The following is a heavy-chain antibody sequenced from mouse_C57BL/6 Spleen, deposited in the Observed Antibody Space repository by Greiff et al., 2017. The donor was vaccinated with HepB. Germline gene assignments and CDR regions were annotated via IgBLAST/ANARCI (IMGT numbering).Heavy chain of an antibody. V-gene: IGHV1-22*01. Sequence: EVQLQQSGPELVKPGASVKMSCKASGYTFTDYNMHWVKQSHGKSLEWIGYINPNNGGTSYNQKFKGKATLTVNKSSSTAYMELRSLTSEDSAVYYCASPLLLGRGYYAMDYWGQGTSVTVSS. CDR1: GYTFTDYN. CDR2: INPNNGGT. J-gene: IGHJ4*01. D-gene: IGHD4-1*01. CDR3: ASPLLLGRGYYAMDY.